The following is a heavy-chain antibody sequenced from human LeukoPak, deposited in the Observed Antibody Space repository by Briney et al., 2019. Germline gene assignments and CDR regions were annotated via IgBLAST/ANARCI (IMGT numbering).Heavy chain of an antibody. J-gene: IGHJ4*02. V-gene: IGHV3-23*01. CDR2: ISPSGGST. D-gene: IGHD4/OR15-4a*01. CDR3: AKFLHSSLTNFDY. CDR1: EFTFSNYA. Sequence: GGSLRLSCAASEFTFSNYAMSWVRQAPGKGLEWVSAISPSGGSTYYAVSVKGRFTISRDNSKNTLSLQMNSLRAEDTAIYYCAKFLHSSLTNFDYWGQGTLVTVSS.